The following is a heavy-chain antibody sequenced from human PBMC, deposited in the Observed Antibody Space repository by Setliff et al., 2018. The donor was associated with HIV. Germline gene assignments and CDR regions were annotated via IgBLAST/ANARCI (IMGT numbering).Heavy chain of an antibody. Sequence: WASVKVSCKASGYSFTDYYIHWVRQAPGQGLEWMGWINPKSDGTNYAQKFQGWITMTRDTSISTAYMELSRLRSDDTAVYYCARGMDYYDTSGYYQYYFDYWGQGTLVTVS. V-gene: IGHV1-2*04. D-gene: IGHD3-22*01. J-gene: IGHJ4*02. CDR3: ARGMDYYDTSGYYQYYFDY. CDR1: GYSFTDYY. CDR2: INPKSDGT.